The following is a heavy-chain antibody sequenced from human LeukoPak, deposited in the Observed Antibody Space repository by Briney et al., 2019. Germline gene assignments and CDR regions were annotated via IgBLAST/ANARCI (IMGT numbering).Heavy chain of an antibody. V-gene: IGHV3-49*04. CDR3: STKYDSSTYYPFHN. Sequence: PERSLRLSCTASGFTFGDYVMTWVRQAPGKGLEWVGLIRSKAYGGTTEYAASVKGRFTISRDDSKSIAYLQMNSLETEDTALYYCSTKYDSSTYYPFHNWGQGTLVTVSS. D-gene: IGHD3-22*01. CDR1: GFTFGDYV. CDR2: IRSKAYGGTT. J-gene: IGHJ4*02.